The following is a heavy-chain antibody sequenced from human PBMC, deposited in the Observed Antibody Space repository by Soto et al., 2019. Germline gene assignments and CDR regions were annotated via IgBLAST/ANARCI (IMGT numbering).Heavy chain of an antibody. D-gene: IGHD3-22*01. CDR1: GFSFSSYP. CDR2: ITGSGGST. V-gene: IGHV3-23*01. Sequence: PGGSLSLSCAASGFSFSSYPMSWVRQSPGRGLTWVSVITGSGGSTYYAGTVKGRFTISRDNSKNTLYLQMNSLRDEDTAVYYCATLRDNSSGYTRRAGVAFDIWGQGTMVTVSS. CDR3: ATLRDNSSGYTRRAGVAFDI. J-gene: IGHJ3*02.